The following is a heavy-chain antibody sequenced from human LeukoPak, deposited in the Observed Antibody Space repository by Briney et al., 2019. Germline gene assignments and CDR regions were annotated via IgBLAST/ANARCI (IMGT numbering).Heavy chain of an antibody. V-gene: IGHV4-59*01. CDR3: ARAALQGNWFDP. D-gene: IGHD6-25*01. J-gene: IGHJ5*02. Sequence: PSETLSLTCTVSGGSISSYYWSWIRQPPGKGLEWIGYIYYSGSTNYNPSLKSRVTISVDTSKNQFSLKLSSVTAADTAVYYCARAALQGNWFDPWGQGTLVTVSS. CDR1: GGSISSYY. CDR2: IYYSGST.